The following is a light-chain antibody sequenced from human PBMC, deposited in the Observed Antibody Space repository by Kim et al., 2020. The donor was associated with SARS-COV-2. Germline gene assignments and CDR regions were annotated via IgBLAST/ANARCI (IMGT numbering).Light chain of an antibody. V-gene: IGLV1-40*01. CDR2: GNS. CDR3: QSYDSSLSAYVV. CDR1: SSNIGAGYD. Sequence: QSVLTQPPSVSGAPGQRVTISCTGSSSNIGAGYDVHWYQQLPGTAPKLLIYGNSNRPSGVPDRFSGSKSGTSASLAITGLQAEDEADYYCQSYDSSLSAYVVFGRGTQLTVL. J-gene: IGLJ2*01.